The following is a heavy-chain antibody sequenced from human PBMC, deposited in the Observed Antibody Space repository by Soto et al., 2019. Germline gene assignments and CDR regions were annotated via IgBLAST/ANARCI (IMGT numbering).Heavy chain of an antibody. CDR3: ARHPNHYYDSSGYYYH. Sequence: PGESLKISCKGSGYSFTSYWISWVRQMPGKGLEWMGRIDPSDSYTNYSPSFQGHVTISADKSISTAYLQWSSLKASDTAMYYCARHPNHYYDSSGYYYHWGQGTLVTVSS. V-gene: IGHV5-10-1*01. CDR1: GYSFTSYW. CDR2: IDPSDSYT. J-gene: IGHJ5*02. D-gene: IGHD3-22*01.